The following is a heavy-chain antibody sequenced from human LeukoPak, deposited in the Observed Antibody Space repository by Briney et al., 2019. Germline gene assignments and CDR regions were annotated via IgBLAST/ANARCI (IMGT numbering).Heavy chain of an antibody. CDR1: GFTFSSYA. Sequence: GGSLRLSCAASGFTFSSYAMSWVRQAPGKGLEWVSALSGSGGSTYYADSVKGRFTISRDNSKNTLYLQMNSLRAEDTAVYYCAKATIFGVVPPPRYWGQGTLVTVSS. CDR2: LSGSGGST. J-gene: IGHJ4*02. D-gene: IGHD3-3*01. V-gene: IGHV3-23*01. CDR3: AKATIFGVVPPPRY.